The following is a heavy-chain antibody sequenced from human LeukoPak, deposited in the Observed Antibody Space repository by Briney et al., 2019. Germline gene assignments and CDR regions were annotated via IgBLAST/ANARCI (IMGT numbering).Heavy chain of an antibody. Sequence: GSLRLSCAASGFTFSDYYMSWIRQPPGKGLEWIGEINHSGSTNYNPSLKSRVTISVDTSKNQFSLKLSSVTAADTAVYYCASRVVVVAFDIWGQGTMVTVSS. CDR2: INHSGST. CDR1: GFTFSDYY. J-gene: IGHJ3*02. V-gene: IGHV4-34*01. CDR3: ASRVVVVAFDI. D-gene: IGHD3-22*01.